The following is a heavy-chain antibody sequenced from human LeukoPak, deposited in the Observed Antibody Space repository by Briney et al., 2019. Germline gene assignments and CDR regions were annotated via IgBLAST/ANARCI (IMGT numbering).Heavy chain of an antibody. D-gene: IGHD3-9*01. J-gene: IGHJ3*02. CDR3: AKDGPGVRYFDWLSVGHAFDI. CDR1: GFIVNTNY. V-gene: IGHV3-53*01. Sequence: PGGSLRLSCAASGFIVNTNYMNWVRQAPGKGLEWVSVVYADGATYYADSVKGRFTISRDNSKNTLYLQMNSLRAEDTAVYYCAKDGPGVRYFDWLSVGHAFDIWGQGTMVTVSS. CDR2: VYADGAT.